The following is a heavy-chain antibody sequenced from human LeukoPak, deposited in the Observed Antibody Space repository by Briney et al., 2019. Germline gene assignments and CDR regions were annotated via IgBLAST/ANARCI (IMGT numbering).Heavy chain of an antibody. D-gene: IGHD1-26*01. V-gene: IGHV4-61*01. CDR1: GASVSSASY. CDR2: IYNGVNT. Sequence: SETLSLTCTVSGASVSSASYWTWIRQPPGKGVEWIAHIYNGVNTNYNPSLKSRVTITVDTSKNQFSLRLNSVTAADTAVYYCARSRAFNSGAFDPWGQGSLVTVSS. J-gene: IGHJ5*02. CDR3: ARSRAFNSGAFDP.